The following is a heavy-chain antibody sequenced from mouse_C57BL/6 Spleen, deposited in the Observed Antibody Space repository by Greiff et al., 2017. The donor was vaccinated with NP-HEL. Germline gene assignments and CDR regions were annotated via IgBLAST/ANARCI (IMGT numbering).Heavy chain of an antibody. V-gene: IGHV5-4*01. Sequence: EVHLVESGGGLVKPGGSLKLSCAASGFTFSSYAKSWVRQTPEKRLEWVATISDGGSYTYYPDNVKGRFTISRDNAKNNLYLQMSHLKSEDTAMYYCARGGYGSSYGWFAYWGQGTLVTVSA. D-gene: IGHD1-1*01. CDR1: GFTFSSYA. J-gene: IGHJ3*01. CDR2: ISDGGSYT. CDR3: ARGGYGSSYGWFAY.